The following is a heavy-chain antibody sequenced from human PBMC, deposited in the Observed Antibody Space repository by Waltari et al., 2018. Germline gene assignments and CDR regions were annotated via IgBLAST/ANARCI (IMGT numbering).Heavy chain of an antibody. CDR3: ARGVTLVRGVISPFDY. V-gene: IGHV4-31*03. CDR2: SYHTGIT. Sequence: QVQLQESGPGLVKPSQTLSLTCTVSGGSISSGGFYWSWYRQHPGKGLEWIGYSYHTGITYYNPSLKSRVTRSVDRSKNQFSLKLSSVTAADTAVYYCARGVTLVRGVISPFDYWGQGTLVTVSS. J-gene: IGHJ4*02. CDR1: GGSISSGGFY. D-gene: IGHD3-10*01.